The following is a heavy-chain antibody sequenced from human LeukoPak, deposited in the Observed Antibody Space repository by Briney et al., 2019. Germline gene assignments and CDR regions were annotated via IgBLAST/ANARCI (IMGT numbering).Heavy chain of an antibody. J-gene: IGHJ4*02. CDR1: GFTVSSNY. CDR3: ARAFSSGWFDY. D-gene: IGHD6-19*01. V-gene: IGHV3-53*01. CDR2: IYSGGST. Sequence: QPGGSLRLSCAASGFTVSSNYMSWVRQAPGKGLEWVSVIYSGGSTYYADSVKGRFTISRDNAKNSLYLQMNSLRAEDTAVYYCARAFSSGWFDYWGQGTLVTVSS.